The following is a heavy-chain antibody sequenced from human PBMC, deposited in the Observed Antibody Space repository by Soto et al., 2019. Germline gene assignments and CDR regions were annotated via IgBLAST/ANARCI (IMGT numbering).Heavy chain of an antibody. J-gene: IGHJ6*02. CDR1: GFTFTSSA. Sequence: SVKVSCKASGFTFTSSAVQWVRQARGQRLEWRGWIVVGSGNTNYAQKFQERVTITRDMSTSTAYMELSSLRSEDTAVYYCAADPGXAAAGFPLVIYYYGMDVWGQGTTVTVSS. CDR3: AADPGXAAAGFPLVIYYYGMDV. D-gene: IGHD6-13*01. CDR2: IVVGSGNT. V-gene: IGHV1-58*01.